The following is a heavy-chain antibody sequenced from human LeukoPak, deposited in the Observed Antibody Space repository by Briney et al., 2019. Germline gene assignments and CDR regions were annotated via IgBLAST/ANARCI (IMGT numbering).Heavy chain of an antibody. CDR2: ISAYNGNT. CDR1: GYTFTSYG. Sequence: ASVKVSCKASGYTFTSYGISWVRQAPGQGLEWMGWISAYNGNTNYAQKLQGRVTMTTDTSTSTAYMELRSLRSDDTAVYYCTREYYDSSGYEGFDYWGQGTLVTVSS. J-gene: IGHJ4*02. V-gene: IGHV1-18*01. CDR3: TREYYDSSGYEGFDY. D-gene: IGHD3-22*01.